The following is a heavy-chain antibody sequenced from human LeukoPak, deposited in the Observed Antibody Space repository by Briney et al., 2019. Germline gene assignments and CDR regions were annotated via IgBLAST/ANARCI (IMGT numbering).Heavy chain of an antibody. CDR1: GFTFSSYG. D-gene: IGHD3-9*01. J-gene: IGHJ4*02. Sequence: GRSLRLSCAASGFTFSSYGMHWVRQAPGKGLERVAVIWYDGSNKYYADSVKGRFTISRDNSKNTLYLQMNSLRAEDTAVYYCARDSTYYDILTGYYTTYYFDYWGQGTLVTVSS. V-gene: IGHV3-33*01. CDR3: ARDSTYYDILTGYYTTYYFDY. CDR2: IWYDGSNK.